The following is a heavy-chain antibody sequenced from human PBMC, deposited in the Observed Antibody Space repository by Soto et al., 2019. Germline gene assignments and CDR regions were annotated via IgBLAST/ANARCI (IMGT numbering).Heavy chain of an antibody. CDR3: ARQDSDFWSGYPRKNNWFDP. CDR2: INAGNGNT. CDR1: GYTFTSYA. D-gene: IGHD3-3*01. J-gene: IGHJ5*02. V-gene: IGHV1-3*01. Sequence: ASVKVSCKASGYTFTSYAMHWVRQAPGQRLEWMGWINAGNGNTKYSQKFQGRVTITRDTSASTAYMELSSLRSEDTAVYYCARQDSDFWSGYPRKNNWFDPWSQGTLVTVSS.